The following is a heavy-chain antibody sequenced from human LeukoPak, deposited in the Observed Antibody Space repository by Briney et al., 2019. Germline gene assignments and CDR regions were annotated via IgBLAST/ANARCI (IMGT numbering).Heavy chain of an antibody. CDR1: GFSFSSYW. V-gene: IGHV3-7*01. CDR3: AREGFLDY. Sequence: GGSLRLSCAASGFSFSSYWMSWVRQAPGKGLEWVANTNQDGSAKSYVDSVRGRFTISRDNAENSLYLQMNSLRAEDTAVYYCAREGFLDYWGQGTLVTVSS. J-gene: IGHJ4*02. D-gene: IGHD2/OR15-2a*01. CDR2: TNQDGSAK.